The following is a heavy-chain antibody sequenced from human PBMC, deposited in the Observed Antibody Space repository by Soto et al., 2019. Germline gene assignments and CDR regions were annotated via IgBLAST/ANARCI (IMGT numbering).Heavy chain of an antibody. CDR2: INAANGDT. D-gene: IGHD6-13*01. Sequence: GASVKVSCKASGYTFTSYGIHWVRQAPGQRLEWMGWINAANGDTKYSPKFQGRVTITRDTSASTAYMELSSLRSEDTAVYYCVRRHVSATGTDWFDPWGQGTQVTVSS. J-gene: IGHJ5*02. V-gene: IGHV1-3*01. CDR3: VRRHVSATGTDWFDP. CDR1: GYTFTSYG.